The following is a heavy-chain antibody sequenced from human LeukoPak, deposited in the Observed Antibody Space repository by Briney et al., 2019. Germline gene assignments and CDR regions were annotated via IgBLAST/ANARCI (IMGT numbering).Heavy chain of an antibody. CDR2: IYYSGST. J-gene: IGHJ4*02. V-gene: IGHV4-39*07. CDR3: ARYGSGSKMLDF. Sequence: SETLSLTCTVSGGSISSSSYYWGWIRQPPGKGLEWIGSIYYSGSTYYNPSLKSRVTISVDTFKNQFSLKLSSVTAADTAVYYCARYGSGSKMLDFWGQGTLVTVSS. D-gene: IGHD3-10*01. CDR1: GGSISSSSYY.